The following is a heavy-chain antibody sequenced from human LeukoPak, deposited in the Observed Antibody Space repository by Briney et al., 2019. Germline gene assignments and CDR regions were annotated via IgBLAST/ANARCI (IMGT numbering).Heavy chain of an antibody. CDR2: IYYSGST. Sequence: SETLSLTCTVSGGSISSYYWSWIRQPPGKGLEWLGYIYYSGSTNYNPSLKSRVTISVDTSKNQFSLKLSSVTAADTAVYYCAREFSDDSSGSAYNWFDPWGQGTLVTVSS. CDR3: AREFSDDSSGSAYNWFDP. CDR1: GGSISSYY. J-gene: IGHJ5*02. D-gene: IGHD3-22*01. V-gene: IGHV4-59*01.